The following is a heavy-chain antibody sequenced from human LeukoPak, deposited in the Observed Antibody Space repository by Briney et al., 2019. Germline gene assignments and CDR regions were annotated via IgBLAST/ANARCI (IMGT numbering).Heavy chain of an antibody. V-gene: IGHV3-21*01. CDR1: GFTFRSYS. CDR2: ISSSSSYI. Sequence: GGSLRLSCAASGFTFRSYSMNWVRQAPGKGLEGVSSISSSSSYIYYADSVKGRFTTSRDNAKNSLYLQMNSLRAEDTAVYYCARMYSGSYSSGYYYYYMDVWGKGTTVTVSS. D-gene: IGHD1-26*01. CDR3: ARMYSGSYSSGYYYYYMDV. J-gene: IGHJ6*03.